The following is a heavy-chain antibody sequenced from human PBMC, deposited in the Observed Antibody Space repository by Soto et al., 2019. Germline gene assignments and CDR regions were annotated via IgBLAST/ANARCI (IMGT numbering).Heavy chain of an antibody. CDR2: ISYDGSNK. CDR3: AKSTLVVVTATYFDY. V-gene: IGHV3-30*18. Sequence: QVQLVESGGGVVQPGRSLRLSCAASGFTFSSYGMHWVRQAPGKGLEWVAVISYDGSNKYYADSVKGLFTISRDNSKNTLYLQMNSLRAEDTAVYYCAKSTLVVVTATYFDYWGQGTLVTVSS. J-gene: IGHJ4*02. D-gene: IGHD2-21*02. CDR1: GFTFSSYG.